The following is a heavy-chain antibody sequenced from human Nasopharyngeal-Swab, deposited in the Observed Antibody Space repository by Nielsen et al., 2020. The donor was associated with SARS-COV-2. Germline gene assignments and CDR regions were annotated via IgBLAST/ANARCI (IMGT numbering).Heavy chain of an antibody. CDR2: ISGSGGST. CDR1: GFTFSSYA. Sequence: GGSLRLYCAASGFTFSSYAMSWVRQAPGKGLGWVSAISGSGGSTYYADSVKGRFTISRDNSKNTLYLQMNSLRAEDTAVYYCARGRGGGYDPWGYYYYDMDVWGHGTTVTVSS. D-gene: IGHD5-12*01. CDR3: ARGRGGGYDPWGYYYYDMDV. J-gene: IGHJ6*02. V-gene: IGHV3-23*01.